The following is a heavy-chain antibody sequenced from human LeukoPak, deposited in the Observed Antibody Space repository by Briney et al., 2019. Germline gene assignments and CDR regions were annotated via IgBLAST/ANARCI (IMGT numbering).Heavy chain of an antibody. CDR2: INPNSGGT. D-gene: IGHD3-10*01. CDR1: GYTFTGYY. Sequence: ASVKVSCKASGYTFTGYYMHWVRQAPGQGLEWMGWINPNSGGTNYAQKFQGRVTMTRDTSISTAYMELSRLRSDDTAVYYCAKGSDPFRWFGEFNVKLPRPIRHYYFDSWGQGTLVTVSS. J-gene: IGHJ4*02. V-gene: IGHV1-2*02. CDR3: AKGSDPFRWFGEFNVKLPRPIRHYYFDS.